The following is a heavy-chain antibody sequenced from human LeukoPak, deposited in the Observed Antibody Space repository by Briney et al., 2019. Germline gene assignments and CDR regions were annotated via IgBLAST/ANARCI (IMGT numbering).Heavy chain of an antibody. CDR1: GGSFSGYY. CDR2: INHRGST. Sequence: PSETLSLTCAVYGGSFSGYYWSWIRQPPGKGLEWIGEINHRGSTNYNPSLKSRVTISVDTSKNQLSLKLSSVTAADTAVYYCARGRVGTMVRGISYYYAMDLWGQGTTVTVPS. J-gene: IGHJ6*02. D-gene: IGHD3-10*01. V-gene: IGHV4-34*01. CDR3: ARGRVGTMVRGISYYYAMDL.